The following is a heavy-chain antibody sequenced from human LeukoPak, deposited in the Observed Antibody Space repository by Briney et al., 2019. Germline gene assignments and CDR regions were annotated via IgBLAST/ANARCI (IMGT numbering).Heavy chain of an antibody. CDR3: AKGGAKLLWFGELLQYFDY. D-gene: IGHD3-10*01. CDR2: ISSSSSYI. CDR1: GFTFSSYS. J-gene: IGHJ4*02. V-gene: IGHV3-21*04. Sequence: PGGSLSLSCAASGFTFSSYSMNWVRQAPGKGLEWVSSISSSSSYIYYADSVKGRFTISRDNAKNSLYLQMNSLRAEDTAVYYCAKGGAKLLWFGELLQYFDYWGQGTLVTVSS.